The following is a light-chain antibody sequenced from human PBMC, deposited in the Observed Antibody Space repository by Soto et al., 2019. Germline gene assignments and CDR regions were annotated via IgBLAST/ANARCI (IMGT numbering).Light chain of an antibody. CDR2: GAS. J-gene: IGKJ1*01. CDR3: QQYNKWPPGT. V-gene: IGKV3-15*01. CDR1: QSVSSN. Sequence: EIVMTQSPATLSVSPGERATLSCRASQSVSSNLAWYQHKPGQAPRLLIYGASTRATGIPTRFSGSGSGTELTLTISSLQSEDFAVYHCQQYNKWPPGTFGQGTKVEMK.